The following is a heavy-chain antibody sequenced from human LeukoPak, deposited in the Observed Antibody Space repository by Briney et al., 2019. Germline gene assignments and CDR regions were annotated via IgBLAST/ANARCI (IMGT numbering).Heavy chain of an antibody. Sequence: SETLSLTCTVSGGSIRSSTYYWGWIRQPPGKGLEWIGTIYYTGSTYYNPSLRSRVAISVDTSKNQFSLKLSSVSATDTAVYYCASIPGTASSWYHHDYWGQGTLVTVSS. CDR3: ASIPGTASSWYHHDY. J-gene: IGHJ4*02. CDR2: IYYTGST. V-gene: IGHV4-39*01. CDR1: GGSIRSSTYY. D-gene: IGHD6-13*01.